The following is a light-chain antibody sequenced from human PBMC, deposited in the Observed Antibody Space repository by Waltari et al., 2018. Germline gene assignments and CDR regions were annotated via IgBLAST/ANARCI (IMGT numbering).Light chain of an antibody. CDR3: CSFAGTYTWV. Sequence: SALTQPRSVSGSPGQSVTISCTGTPRDVGGYNYVSWYQHHPGKAPKLMIFDVTQRPSGVPDRFSGSKSANTASLTIFGLQAEDEADYYCCSFAGTYTWVFGGGTKVTVL. CDR1: PRDVGGYNY. V-gene: IGLV2-11*01. J-gene: IGLJ3*02. CDR2: DVT.